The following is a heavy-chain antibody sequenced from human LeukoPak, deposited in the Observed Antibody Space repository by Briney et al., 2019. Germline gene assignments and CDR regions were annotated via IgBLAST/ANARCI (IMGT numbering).Heavy chain of an antibody. D-gene: IGHD4-17*01. J-gene: IGHJ2*01. CDR1: GFTFRNFG. Sequence: GGSLRLSCAASGFTFRNFGMIWVRQVPGKGLEWVSSISDSGSVTHYADSVKGRFAISRDNSKSTFYLQMSSLRAVDTAIYYCAKDPSTFLTTGWYFDLWGRGTLVIVSS. V-gene: IGHV3-23*01. CDR2: ISDSGSVT. CDR3: AKDPSTFLTTGWYFDL.